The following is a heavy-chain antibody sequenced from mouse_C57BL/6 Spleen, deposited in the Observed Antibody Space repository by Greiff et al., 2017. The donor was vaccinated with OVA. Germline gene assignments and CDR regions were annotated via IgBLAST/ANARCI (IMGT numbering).Heavy chain of an antibody. J-gene: IGHJ3*01. D-gene: IGHD2-4*01. CDR1: GYAFSSYW. CDR3: ARSYDYDGPFAY. CDR2: IYPGDGDT. Sequence: VQLQESGAELVKPGASVKISCKASGYAFSSYWMNWVKQRPGKGLEWIGQIYPGDGDTNYNGKFKGKATLTADKSSSTAYMQLSSLTSEDSAVYFCARSYDYDGPFAYWGQGTLVTVSA. V-gene: IGHV1-80*01.